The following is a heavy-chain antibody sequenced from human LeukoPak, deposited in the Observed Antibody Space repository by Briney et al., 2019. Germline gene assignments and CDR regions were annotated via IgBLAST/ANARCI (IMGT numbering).Heavy chain of an antibody. V-gene: IGHV4-34*01. J-gene: IGHJ4*02. CDR1: GGSFSGYY. Sequence: PSETLSLTCAVYGGSFSGYYWSWIRQPPGKGLEWIGEINHTISTNYNPSLKSRVTISVDTSKNQFSLKLSSVTAADTAVYYCARAKYQLLWMVDYWGQGTLVTVSS. CDR2: INHTIST. CDR3: ARAKYQLLWMVDY. D-gene: IGHD2-2*01.